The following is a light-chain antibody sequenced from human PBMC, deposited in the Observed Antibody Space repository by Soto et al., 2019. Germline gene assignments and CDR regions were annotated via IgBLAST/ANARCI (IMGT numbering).Light chain of an antibody. J-gene: IGKJ1*01. CDR2: DAS. Sequence: EIVLTQSPATLSLSPGERATLSCRASQSVSSYLAWYQQKPGQAPRLLIYDASNRATGIQARFSGSGSGTGFTLTISSLEPEDFAVYYCQQRSNWWTFGQGTKVDIK. V-gene: IGKV3-11*01. CDR1: QSVSSY. CDR3: QQRSNWWT.